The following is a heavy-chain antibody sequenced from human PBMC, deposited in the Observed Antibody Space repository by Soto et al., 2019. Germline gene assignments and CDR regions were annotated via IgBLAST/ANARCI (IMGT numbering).Heavy chain of an antibody. CDR3: ARQNWNYAAVDAFDI. D-gene: IGHD1-7*01. Sequence: GGSLRLSCAASGFTFSSYGMHWVRQAPGKGLEWVAVIWYDGSNKYYADSVKGRFTISRDNSKNTLYLQMNSLRAEDTAVYYCARQNWNYAAVDAFDIWGQGTMVTVSS. CDR2: IWYDGSNK. V-gene: IGHV3-33*01. J-gene: IGHJ3*02. CDR1: GFTFSSYG.